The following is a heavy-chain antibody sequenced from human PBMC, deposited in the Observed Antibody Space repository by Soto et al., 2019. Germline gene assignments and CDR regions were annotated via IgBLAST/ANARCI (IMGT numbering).Heavy chain of an antibody. D-gene: IGHD6-13*01. CDR1: GGSISIYY. CDR3: ASFHPTSIAAAGASY. CDR2: IYYSGST. Sequence: ASETLSLTCTVSGGSISIYYWSWIRHPPGKGLEWIGYIYYSGSTNYNPSLKSRVTISVDTSKNQFSLKLSSVTAADTAVYYCASFHPTSIAAAGASYWGQGTLVTVSS. V-gene: IGHV4-59*01. J-gene: IGHJ4*02.